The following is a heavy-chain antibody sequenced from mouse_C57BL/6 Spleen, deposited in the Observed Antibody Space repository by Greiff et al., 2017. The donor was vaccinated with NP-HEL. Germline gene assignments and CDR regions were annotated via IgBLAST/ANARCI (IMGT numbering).Heavy chain of an antibody. CDR2: ISYDGSN. D-gene: IGHD1-1*01. V-gene: IGHV3-6*01. Sequence: ESGPGLVKPSQSLSLTCSVTGYSITSGYYWNWIRQFPGNKLEWMGYISYDGSNNYNPSLKNRISITRDTSKNQFFLKLNSVTTEDTATYYCARWSTTVAWGQGTTLTVSS. CDR3: ARWSTTVA. J-gene: IGHJ2*01. CDR1: GYSITSGYY.